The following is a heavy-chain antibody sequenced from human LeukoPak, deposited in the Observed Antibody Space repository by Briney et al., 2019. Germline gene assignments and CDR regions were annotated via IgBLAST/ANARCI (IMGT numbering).Heavy chain of an antibody. V-gene: IGHV4-31*03. CDR3: ARDYGSGSSFLDF. D-gene: IGHD3-10*01. Sequence: SETLSLTCTVSGGSISSGGYYWSWIRQHPGKGLEWIGYIYYSGSTYYNPSLKSRVTISVDTSKNQFSLKLSSVTAADTAVYYCARDYGSGSSFLDFWGQGTLVTVSS. J-gene: IGHJ4*02. CDR2: IYYSGST. CDR1: GGSISSGGYY.